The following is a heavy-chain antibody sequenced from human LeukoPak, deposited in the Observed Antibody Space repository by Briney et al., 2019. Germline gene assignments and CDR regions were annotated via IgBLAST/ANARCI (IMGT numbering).Heavy chain of an antibody. J-gene: IGHJ4*02. D-gene: IGHD3-10*01. Sequence: PGGSLRLSCAASGFTFRSYAMHWVRQAPGKGLGWVAVISYDGSKKYYADSVKGRFTISRDNSKNVLYLQMNSLRAEDTAVYYCAKPYYYGSRSYMDYWGQGTRVTVSS. CDR1: GFTFRSYA. CDR3: AKPYYYGSRSYMDY. V-gene: IGHV3-30-3*02. CDR2: ISYDGSKK.